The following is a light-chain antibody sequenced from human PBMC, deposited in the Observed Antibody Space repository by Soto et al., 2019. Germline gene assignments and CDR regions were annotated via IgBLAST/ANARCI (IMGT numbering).Light chain of an antibody. J-gene: IGKJ5*01. CDR3: QQANSFPLT. V-gene: IGKV1-5*03. CDR2: KAS. CDR1: QSISNW. Sequence: DIQMTQSPSTLSASVGDRVTITCRASQSISNWLAWYQQKPGEAPNLLIYKASTLESGVPSRFSGSGYGTDFTLTISSLQPEDFATYYCQQANSFPLTFGQGTRLEI.